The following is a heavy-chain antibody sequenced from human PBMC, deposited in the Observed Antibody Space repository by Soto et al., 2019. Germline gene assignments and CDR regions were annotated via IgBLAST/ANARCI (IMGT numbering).Heavy chain of an antibody. D-gene: IGHD3-10*01. V-gene: IGHV1-69*13. Sequence: SVKVSCKVSGGTFSSYAISWVRQAPGQGLEWMGGIIPIFGTANYAQKFQGRVTITADESTSTAYMELSSLRSEDTAVYYCASSKFDYGSGSYDWFDPWGQGTLVTVSS. CDR2: IIPIFGTA. J-gene: IGHJ5*02. CDR3: ASSKFDYGSGSYDWFDP. CDR1: GGTFSSYA.